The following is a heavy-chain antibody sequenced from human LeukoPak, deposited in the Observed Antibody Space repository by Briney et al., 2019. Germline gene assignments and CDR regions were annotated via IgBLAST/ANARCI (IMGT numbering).Heavy chain of an antibody. D-gene: IGHD5-12*01. J-gene: IGHJ4*02. CDR2: IIPIFGTA. V-gene: IGHV1-69*13. Sequence: SVKVSCKASRGTFSSYAISWVRQAPGQGLEWMGGIIPIFGTANYAQKFQGRVTITADESTSTAYMELSSLRSEDTAVYYCARGGHSGYDSPFDYWGQGTLVTVSS. CDR1: RGTFSSYA. CDR3: ARGGHSGYDSPFDY.